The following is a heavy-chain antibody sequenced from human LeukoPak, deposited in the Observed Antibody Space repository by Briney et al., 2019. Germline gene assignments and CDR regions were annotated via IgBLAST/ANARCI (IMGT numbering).Heavy chain of an antibody. V-gene: IGHV3-11*06. CDR3: ARGPVDRVATITWYFDL. CDR2: ITSSSSYT. J-gene: IGHJ2*01. Sequence: SGGSLRLSCAASGFTFSDYYMSWIRQAPGKGLEWVPYITSSSSYTNYAESVKGRFTISRDNAKTSLYLQMNSLRAEDTAVYYCARGPVDRVATITWYFDLWGRGTLVTVSS. CDR1: GFTFSDYY. D-gene: IGHD5-12*01.